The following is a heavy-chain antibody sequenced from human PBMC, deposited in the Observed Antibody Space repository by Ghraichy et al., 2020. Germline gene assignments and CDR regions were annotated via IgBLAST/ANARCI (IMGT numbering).Heavy chain of an antibody. J-gene: IGHJ4*02. V-gene: IGHV4-34*01. CDR2: INHSGST. CDR3: ARDGNDSSGPDY. CDR1: GGSFSGYY. D-gene: IGHD3-22*01. Sequence: SQTLSLTCAVYGGSFSGYYWSWIRQPPGKGLEWIGEINHSGSTNYNPSLKSRVTISVDTSKNQFSLKLSSVTAADTAVYYCARDGNDSSGPDYWGQGTLVTVSS.